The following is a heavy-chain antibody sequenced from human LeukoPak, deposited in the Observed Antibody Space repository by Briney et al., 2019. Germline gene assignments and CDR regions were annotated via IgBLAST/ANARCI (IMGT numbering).Heavy chain of an antibody. CDR3: ARGQWEPFADY. D-gene: IGHD1-26*01. CDR2: INWNGGST. V-gene: IGHV3-20*04. CDR1: GFTFDDYG. Sequence: GGSLRLSCAASGFTFDDYGMSWVRQAPGKGLEWVSGINWNGGSTGYADSVKGRFTISRDNAKNSLYLQMNSLRAEDAALYYCARGQWEPFADYWGQGTLVTVSS. J-gene: IGHJ4*02.